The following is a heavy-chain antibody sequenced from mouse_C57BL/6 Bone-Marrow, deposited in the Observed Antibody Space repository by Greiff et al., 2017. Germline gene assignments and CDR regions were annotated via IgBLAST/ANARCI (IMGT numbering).Heavy chain of an antibody. V-gene: IGHV1-81*01. D-gene: IGHD2-3*01. CDR1: GYTFTSYG. Sequence: VQLQESGAELARPGASVKLSCTASGYTFTSYGISWVKQRPGQGLEWIGEIYPRSGNTYYNEKFKGKATLTADKSSSTAYMELRSLTSEDSAVYVCTRWLLRFYYFDYGGQGTTLTVSS. J-gene: IGHJ2*01. CDR3: TRWLLRFYYFDY. CDR2: IYPRSGNT.